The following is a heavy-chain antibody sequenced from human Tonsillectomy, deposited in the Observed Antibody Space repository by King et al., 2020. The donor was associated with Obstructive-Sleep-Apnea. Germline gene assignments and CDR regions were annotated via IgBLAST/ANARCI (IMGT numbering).Heavy chain of an antibody. CDR1: GFTFSSHA. CDR2: ISFDGSGK. J-gene: IGHJ4*02. Sequence: QGQLVQSGGGVVQPGRSLRLSCAASGFTFSSHAMHWVRQAPGKGLEWVAVISFDGSGKYYADSVKGRFTVSRDNSKNTLYLQLRGLRPEDTAVSFCSRGRRLIRGGNYFDYWGQGTLVTVSS. CDR3: SRGRRLIRGGNYFDY. V-gene: IGHV3-30*04. D-gene: IGHD3-10*01.